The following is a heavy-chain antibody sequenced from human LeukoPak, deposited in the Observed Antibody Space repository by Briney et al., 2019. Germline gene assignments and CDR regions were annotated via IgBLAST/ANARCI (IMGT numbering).Heavy chain of an antibody. CDR2: IIPSLGTA. CDR3: ARDPYSGAYGDTYYYYMDV. Sequence: GASVKVSCKASGGTFSSYAISWVRQAPGQGLEWMGGIIPSLGTANYAQKFKGRVTITADKSTSTAYMELSSLRSEDTAVYYCARDPYSGAYGDTYYYYMDVWGKGTTVTISS. V-gene: IGHV1-69*06. J-gene: IGHJ6*03. CDR1: GGTFSSYA. D-gene: IGHD1-26*01.